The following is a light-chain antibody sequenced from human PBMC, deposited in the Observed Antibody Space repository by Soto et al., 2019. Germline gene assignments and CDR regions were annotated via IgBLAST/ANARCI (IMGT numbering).Light chain of an antibody. CDR2: AAS. V-gene: IGKV1D-16*01. J-gene: IGKJ1*01. CDR3: QQYNSYS. Sequence: DIQMTQSPSSVSASVGDRVSVICRASQGISSWLAWYQQKPGKAPRLLIFAASNLQSGVPSRFSGSGSGTEFTLTISSLQPDDFATYYCQQYNSYSFGQGTKVDI. CDR1: QGISSW.